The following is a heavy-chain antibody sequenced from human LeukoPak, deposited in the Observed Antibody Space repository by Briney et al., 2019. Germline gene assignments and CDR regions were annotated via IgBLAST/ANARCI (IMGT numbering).Heavy chain of an antibody. CDR1: GYSISSGYY. Sequence: PSETLSLTCTVSGYSISSGYYWGWIRQPPGKGLEWIGSIYHSGSTYYNPSLKSRVTISVDTSKNQFSLKLSSVTAADTAVYYCAREGAKYDYVWGSYRMYLYWGQGTLVTVSS. CDR2: IYHSGST. CDR3: AREGAKYDYVWGSYRMYLY. J-gene: IGHJ4*02. D-gene: IGHD3-16*02. V-gene: IGHV4-38-2*02.